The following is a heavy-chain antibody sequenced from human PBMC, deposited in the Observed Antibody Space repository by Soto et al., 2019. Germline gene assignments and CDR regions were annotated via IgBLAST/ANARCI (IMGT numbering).Heavy chain of an antibody. CDR1: GYSISRGYY. D-gene: IGHD3-10*01. Sequence: PSETLSLTCDVSGYSISRGYYWGWIRQPPGKGLEWIGSIYHSETYYNPSLKSRVTISGGTSKNQVSLKLNSVTAADTAVYYCARGGDTMVRGVIIFFYYGMDVWGQGTTVTVSS. CDR2: IYHSET. J-gene: IGHJ6*02. V-gene: IGHV4-38-2*01. CDR3: ARGGDTMVRGVIIFFYYGMDV.